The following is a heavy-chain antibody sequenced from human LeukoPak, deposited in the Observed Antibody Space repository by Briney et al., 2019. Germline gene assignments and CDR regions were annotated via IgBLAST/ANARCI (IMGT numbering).Heavy chain of an antibody. CDR1: GFTFSNAW. V-gene: IGHV3-15*01. D-gene: IGHD5-24*01. Sequence: KAGGSLRLSCAASGFTFSNAWMSWVRQAPGKGLEWVGRIKSKTDGGTTDYAAPVKGRFTISRDDSKNTLYLQMNSLKTEDTAVYYCTTEDGYNVFPYYYYYMDVWGKGTTVTVSS. CDR3: TTEDGYNVFPYYYYYMDV. CDR2: IKSKTDGGTT. J-gene: IGHJ6*03.